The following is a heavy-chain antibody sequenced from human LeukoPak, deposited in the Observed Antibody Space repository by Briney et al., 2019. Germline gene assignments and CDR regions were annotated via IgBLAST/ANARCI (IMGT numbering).Heavy chain of an antibody. CDR3: AKSPGYGYYYGMDV. D-gene: IGHD3-9*01. CDR2: ISWNSGSI. J-gene: IGHJ6*02. CDR1: GFTFSTLG. Sequence: GGSLRLSCAASGFTFSTLGMIWVRQAPGKGLEWVSGISWNSGSIAYADSVKGRFTISRDNAKNSLYLQMNSLRAEDTALYYCAKSPGYGYYYGMDVWGQGTTVTVSS. V-gene: IGHV3-9*01.